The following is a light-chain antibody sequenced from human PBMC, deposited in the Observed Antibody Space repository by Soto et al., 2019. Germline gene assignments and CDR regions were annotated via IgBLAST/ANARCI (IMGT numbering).Light chain of an antibody. J-gene: IGLJ3*02. CDR2: EVS. CDR1: SSDVGAYNY. CDR3: CSYTTTRTGV. Sequence: QSALTQPASVPGSPGQSITISCTGTSSDVGAYNYVSWYQQHPGKAPKLMISEVSNRPSGVSNRFSGSKSGNTASLTISGLQAEDEADYHCCSYTTTRTGVFGGGTKLTVL. V-gene: IGLV2-14*01.